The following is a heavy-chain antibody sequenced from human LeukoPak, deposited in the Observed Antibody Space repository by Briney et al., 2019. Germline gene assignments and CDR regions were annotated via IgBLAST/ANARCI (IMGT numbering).Heavy chain of an antibody. Sequence: GGSLRLSCAASGFIFSNYAMSWVRQAPGKGLEWVANIKQDGSEKYYVDSVKGRFTISRDNAKNSLYLQMNSLRAEDTAVYYCARTVYSSGWDFDYWGQGTLVTVSS. V-gene: IGHV3-7*01. CDR1: GFIFSNYA. CDR3: ARTVYSSGWDFDY. CDR2: IKQDGSEK. J-gene: IGHJ4*02. D-gene: IGHD6-19*01.